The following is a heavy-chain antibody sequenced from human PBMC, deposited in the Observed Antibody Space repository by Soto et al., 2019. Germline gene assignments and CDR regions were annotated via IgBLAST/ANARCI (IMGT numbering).Heavy chain of an antibody. CDR2: IYSGGRT. CDR1: GITVTTNY. J-gene: IGHJ6*03. Sequence: EVQLVESGGGLVQPGGSLRLSCAVSGITVTTNYMSWVRQAPGKGLEWVSVIYSGGRTYYADSVKGRFTISRDDSKNTLYLQMNSLRGEETAVYHCARAAYCSGGSCYSMDVWGKGTTVIVSS. D-gene: IGHD2-15*01. V-gene: IGHV3-66*01. CDR3: ARAAYCSGGSCYSMDV.